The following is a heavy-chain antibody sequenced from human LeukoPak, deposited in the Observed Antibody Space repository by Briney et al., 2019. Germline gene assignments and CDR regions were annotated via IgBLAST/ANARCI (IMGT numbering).Heavy chain of an antibody. CDR2: IYHSGST. V-gene: IGHV4-38-2*02. CDR1: GYSISSGYY. CDR3: ARERVRGSGVIDY. D-gene: IGHD3-10*01. Sequence: PSETLSLTCAVSGYSISSGYYWGWIRQPPGKGLEWIGSIYHSGSTNYNPSLKSRVTISVDTSKNQFSLKLSSVTAADTAVYYCARERVRGSGVIDYWGQGTLVTVSS. J-gene: IGHJ4*02.